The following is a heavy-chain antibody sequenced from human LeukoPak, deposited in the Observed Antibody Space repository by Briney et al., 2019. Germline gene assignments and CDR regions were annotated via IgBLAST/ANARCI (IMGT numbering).Heavy chain of an antibody. CDR2: IILIFGTA. D-gene: IGHD6-13*01. J-gene: IGHJ4*02. CDR1: GGTFSSYA. CDR3: ARSGSSSWYWKFDY. Sequence: GASVKVSFKASGGTFSSYAISWVRQAPGQGLEWMGGIILIFGTANYAQKFQGRVTITADESTSTAYMELSSLRSEDTAVYYCARSGSSSWYWKFDYWGQGTLVTVSS. V-gene: IGHV1-69*13.